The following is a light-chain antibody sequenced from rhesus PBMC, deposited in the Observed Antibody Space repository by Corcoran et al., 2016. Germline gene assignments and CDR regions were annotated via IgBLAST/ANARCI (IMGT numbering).Light chain of an antibody. CDR3: MQTLQTPYS. CDR1: QSLLDSDGYTH. J-gene: IGKJ2*01. V-gene: IGKV2-78*01. Sequence: DIVMTQTPLSLPVTPGEPASISCRSSQSLLDSDGYTHLHWYLQKPGLSPQLRVYLVSSRAFGVPDRVSGNGSGTEFTLKISRVEAGDVRVYYCMQTLQTPYSFGQGTKVEIK. CDR2: LVS.